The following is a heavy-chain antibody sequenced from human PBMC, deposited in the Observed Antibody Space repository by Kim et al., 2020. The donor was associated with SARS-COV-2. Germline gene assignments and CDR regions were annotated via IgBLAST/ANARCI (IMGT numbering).Heavy chain of an antibody. CDR1: GFTFSSYW. V-gene: IGHV3-7*01. CDR3: ARLYSSSSEEYFQH. J-gene: IGHJ1*01. CDR2: IKQDGSEK. D-gene: IGHD6-6*01. Sequence: GGSLRLSCAASGFTFSSYWMSWVRQAPGKGLEWVANIKQDGSEKYYVDSVKGRFTISRDNAKNSLYLQMNSLRAEDTAVYYCARLYSSSSEEYFQHWGQGTLVTVSS.